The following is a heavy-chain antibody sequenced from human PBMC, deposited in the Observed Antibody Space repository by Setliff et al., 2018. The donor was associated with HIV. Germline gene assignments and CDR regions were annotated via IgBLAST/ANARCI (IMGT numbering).Heavy chain of an antibody. CDR3: ARATGPTYYFDY. Sequence: PSETLSLTCAVYGGSFSGYYWNWIRQPPGEGLEWIGEINPGGTTNYNPSLKRRVTTSLDTSKNQFSLRVTSVTAADTALYFCARATGPTYYFDYWGQGTLVTVSS. J-gene: IGHJ4*02. CDR1: GGSFSGYY. CDR2: INPGGTT. V-gene: IGHV4-34*01.